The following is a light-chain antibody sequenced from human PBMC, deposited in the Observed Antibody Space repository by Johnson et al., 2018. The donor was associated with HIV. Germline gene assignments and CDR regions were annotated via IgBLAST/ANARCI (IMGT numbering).Light chain of an antibody. J-gene: IGLJ1*01. Sequence: QSVLTQPPSVSAAPGQKVTISCSGTSSNVGNNYVSWYQQFPGTAPKLLIYKNDQRPSGIPDRFSGSKSGTSASLAISGLQAADEADYYCAAWDDSLNGSYVFGTGTKVTVL. CDR3: AAWDDSLNGSYV. V-gene: IGLV1-51*02. CDR2: KND. CDR1: SSNVGNNY.